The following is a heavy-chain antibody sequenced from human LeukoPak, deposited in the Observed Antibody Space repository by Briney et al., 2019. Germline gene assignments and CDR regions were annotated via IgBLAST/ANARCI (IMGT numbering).Heavy chain of an antibody. V-gene: IGHV3-7*01. CDR3: ARGVWAPFDS. CDR1: GFSLSNYW. D-gene: IGHD7-27*01. J-gene: IGHJ4*02. CDR2: IKQDGSEK. Sequence: GGSLRLSCAASGFSLSNYWMNWVRQAPGKGLEWVANIKQDGSEKNYVDSVKGRFSISRDNAKDSLILQMNSLRNEDTAVYYCARGVWAPFDSWGQGTLVSVSS.